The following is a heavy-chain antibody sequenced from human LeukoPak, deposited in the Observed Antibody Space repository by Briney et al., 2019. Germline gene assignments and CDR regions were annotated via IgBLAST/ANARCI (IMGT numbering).Heavy chain of an antibody. CDR1: GFTFTEYW. Sequence: GSLRLSCAASGFTFTEYWMHWVRQTPGLGLVWVSRVNLDGTDTDYVDSVKGRFTISRDNTKNTVYLQMNSLRADDTAMYYYVRTNTGWYFDLWGRGTLVTVSS. D-gene: IGHD1-14*01. J-gene: IGHJ2*01. CDR3: VRTNTGWYFDL. V-gene: IGHV3-74*01. CDR2: VNLDGTDT.